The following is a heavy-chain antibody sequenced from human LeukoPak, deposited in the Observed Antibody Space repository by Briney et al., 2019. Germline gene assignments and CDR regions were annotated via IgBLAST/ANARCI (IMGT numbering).Heavy chain of an antibody. Sequence: QPGGSLRLSCAASGFTFSSYWMSWVRQAPGKGLEWVANIKHDGREKYSVDSVKGRFTISRDNAKNSLYLQMNSLRAEDTAVYYCARARRITMVRGVIDYWGQGTLVTVSS. D-gene: IGHD3-10*01. J-gene: IGHJ4*02. CDR2: IKHDGREK. CDR1: GFTFSSYW. CDR3: ARARRITMVRGVIDY. V-gene: IGHV3-7*01.